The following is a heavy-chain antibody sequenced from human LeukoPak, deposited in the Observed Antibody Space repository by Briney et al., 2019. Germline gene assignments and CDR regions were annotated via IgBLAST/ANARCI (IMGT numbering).Heavy chain of an antibody. D-gene: IGHD5-24*01. V-gene: IGHV4-34*01. J-gene: IGHJ5*02. Sequence: PSETLSLTCAVYGGSFSGYYWSWIRQPSGKGLEWIGEINHSGSTNYNPSLKSRVTISVDTSKNQFSLKLTSVTAADTAVYYCARHPSGRMWLQQGGWFDPWGKGTLVTVSS. CDR3: ARHPSGRMWLQQGGWFDP. CDR2: INHSGST. CDR1: GGSFSGYY.